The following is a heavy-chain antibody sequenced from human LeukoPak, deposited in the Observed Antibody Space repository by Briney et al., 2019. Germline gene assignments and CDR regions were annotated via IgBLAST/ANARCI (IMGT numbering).Heavy chain of an antibody. V-gene: IGHV1-69*13. J-gene: IGHJ4*02. CDR3: ARYPYDSSGYPAHYFDY. D-gene: IGHD3-22*01. CDR2: IIPIFGTA. CDR1: GGTFSSYA. Sequence: SVNVSCTASGGTFSSYAISWVRQAPGQGLEWMGGIIPIFGTANYAQKFQGRVTITADESTSTAYMELSSLRSEDTAVYYCARYPYDSSGYPAHYFDYWGQGTLVTVSS.